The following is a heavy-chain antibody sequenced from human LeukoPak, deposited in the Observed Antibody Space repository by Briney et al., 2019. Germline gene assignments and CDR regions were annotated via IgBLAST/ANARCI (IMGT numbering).Heavy chain of an antibody. Sequence: SETLSLTCTASGASICTYYWSWIRQPPGEGLEGIAYISPSGDAVYNPSLNSRLTVSVDTSKNQFSLKLNSVTAADTAVYYCARHVATTVTRGYSCHPMDVWGKGTTVSVSS. CDR2: ISPSGDA. CDR3: ARHVATTVTRGYSCHPMDV. J-gene: IGHJ6*03. CDR1: GASICTYY. D-gene: IGHD4-17*01. V-gene: IGHV4-4*09.